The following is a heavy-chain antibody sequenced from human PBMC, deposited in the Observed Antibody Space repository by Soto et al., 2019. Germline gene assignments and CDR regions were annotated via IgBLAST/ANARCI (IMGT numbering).Heavy chain of an antibody. D-gene: IGHD6-25*01. CDR2: INPNSGGT. CDR3: ARAVLAAAVTAPVGVVL. CDR1: GYTFTGYY. Sequence: ASVKVSCKASGYTFTGYYMHWVRQAPGQGLEWMGWINPNSGGTNYAQKFQGRVTMTRDTSISTAYMELSRLRSDDTAVYYCARAVLAAAVTAPVGVVLWVQGTTSTVSS. V-gene: IGHV1-2*02. J-gene: IGHJ6*02.